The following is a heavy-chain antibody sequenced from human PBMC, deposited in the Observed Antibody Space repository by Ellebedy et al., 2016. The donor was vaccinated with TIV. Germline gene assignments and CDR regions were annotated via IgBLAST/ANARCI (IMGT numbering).Heavy chain of an antibody. CDR2: IWYDGSNK. Sequence: GESLKISCAASGFTFNTYGMHWVRQAPGKGLEWVTVIWYDGSNKYYADSVKGRFTISRDNSKNTLYLQMNSLRAEDTAVYYCARDRYVMATIHDVFDIWGQGTLVTVSS. V-gene: IGHV3-33*08. J-gene: IGHJ3*02. CDR3: ARDRYVMATIHDVFDI. D-gene: IGHD5-24*01. CDR1: GFTFNTYG.